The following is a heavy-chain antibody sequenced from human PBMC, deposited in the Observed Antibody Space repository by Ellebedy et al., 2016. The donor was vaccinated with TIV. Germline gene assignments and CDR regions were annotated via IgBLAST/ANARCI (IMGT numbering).Heavy chain of an antibody. CDR3: ASGREWELSYWYFDL. J-gene: IGHJ2*01. Sequence: SETLSLXCTVSGGSISSGGYYWSWIRQHPGKGLEWIGYIYYSGSTYYNPSLKSRVTISVDTSKNQFSLKLSSVTAADTAVYYCASGREWELSYWYFDLWGRGTLVTVSS. CDR2: IYYSGST. CDR1: GGSISSGGYY. D-gene: IGHD1-26*01. V-gene: IGHV4-31*03.